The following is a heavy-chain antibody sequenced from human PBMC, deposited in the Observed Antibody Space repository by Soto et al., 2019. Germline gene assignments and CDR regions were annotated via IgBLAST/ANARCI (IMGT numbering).Heavy chain of an antibody. Sequence: PSETLSLTCSVSGGTISGYYWTWIRQPAGKGLEWIGRIYSSGNTKYNPSLQSRVTMSLDTSNNQFSLRLTSVTAADTAVYFCARGQRFSDWFDPWGQGTLVTVSS. D-gene: IGHD3-3*01. V-gene: IGHV4-4*07. CDR2: IYSSGNT. J-gene: IGHJ5*02. CDR1: GGTISGYY. CDR3: ARGQRFSDWFDP.